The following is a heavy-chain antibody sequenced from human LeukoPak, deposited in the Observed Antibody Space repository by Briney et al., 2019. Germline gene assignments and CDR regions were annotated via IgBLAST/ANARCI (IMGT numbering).Heavy chain of an antibody. CDR1: GYTLTELS. J-gene: IGHJ4*02. CDR3: ATAFRDYDIVTGFN. CDR2: FDPEDGET. Sequence: ASVKVSCKVSGYTLTELSMHWVRQAPGKGLEWMGGFDPEDGETIYAQKFQGRVTMTEDTSTDTAYMELSSLRSEDTAVYYCATAFRDYDIVTGFNWGQGTLVTVSS. D-gene: IGHD3-9*01. V-gene: IGHV1-24*01.